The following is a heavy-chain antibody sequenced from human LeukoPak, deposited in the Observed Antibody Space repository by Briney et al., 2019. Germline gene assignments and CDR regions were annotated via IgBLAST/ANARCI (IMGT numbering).Heavy chain of an antibody. CDR3: ARNYGDYFYFDY. CDR1: GGSISSYY. Sequence: SETLSLTCTVSGGSISSYYWSWIRQPAGKGLEWIGRIYTSGSTYYNPSLKSRVTISVDTSKNQFSLKLSSVTAADTAVYYCARNYGDYFYFDYWGQGTLVTVSS. J-gene: IGHJ4*02. V-gene: IGHV4-4*07. D-gene: IGHD4-17*01. CDR2: IYTSGST.